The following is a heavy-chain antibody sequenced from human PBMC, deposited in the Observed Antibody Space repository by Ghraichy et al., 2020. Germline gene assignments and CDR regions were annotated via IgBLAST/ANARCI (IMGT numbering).Heavy chain of an antibody. CDR3: ARDLFCSSTSCFFTHQNYYGMDV. CDR2: ISSSSSYI. CDR1: GFTFSSYS. D-gene: IGHD2-2*01. V-gene: IGHV3-21*01. J-gene: IGHJ6*02. Sequence: GGSLRLSCAASGFTFSSYSMNWVRQAPGKGLEWVSSISSSSSYIYYADSVKGRFTISRDNAKNSLYLQMNSLRAEDTAVYYCARDLFCSSTSCFFTHQNYYGMDVWGQGTTVTVSS.